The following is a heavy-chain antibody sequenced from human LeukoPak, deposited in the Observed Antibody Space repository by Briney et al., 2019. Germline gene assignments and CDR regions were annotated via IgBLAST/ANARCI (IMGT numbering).Heavy chain of an antibody. CDR2: IIPVLGTA. V-gene: IGHV1-69*08. CDR1: GGSFSTNT. J-gene: IGHJ4*02. Sequence: SVKVSCKASGGSFSTNTISWVRQAPGQGPEWMGRIIPVLGTAEYAEKFKGRVTIFADKSTSTAYMELSSLKSEDTAVYYCARESMIARERKFDFWGQGTLVTVSS. CDR3: ARESMIARERKFDF. D-gene: IGHD3-16*01.